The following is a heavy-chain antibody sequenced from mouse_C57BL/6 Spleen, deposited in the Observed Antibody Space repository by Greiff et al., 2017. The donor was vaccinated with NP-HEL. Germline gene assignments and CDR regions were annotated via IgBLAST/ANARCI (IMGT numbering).Heavy chain of an antibody. CDR3: ARRSYSNYVAWFAY. D-gene: IGHD2-5*01. CDR2: IDPSDSYT. CDR1: GYTFTSYW. J-gene: IGHJ3*01. Sequence: QVQLQQSGAELVKPGASVKLSCKASGYTFTSYWMQWVKQRPGQGLEWIGEIDPSDSYTNYNQKFKGKATLTVDTSSSTAYMQLSSLTSEDSAVYYCARRSYSNYVAWFAYWGQGTLVTVSA. V-gene: IGHV1-50*01.